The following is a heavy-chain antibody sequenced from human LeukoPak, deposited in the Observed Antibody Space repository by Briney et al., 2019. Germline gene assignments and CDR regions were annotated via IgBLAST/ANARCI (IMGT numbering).Heavy chain of an antibody. V-gene: IGHV3-30*03. CDR3: ARDGELVPDY. Sequence: GKSLRLSCAASGFTFNVYGMHWVRQAPGKGLEWLAFISFDGTNTYYADSVKGRFTISRDNSKNTLYLQMNSLRAEDTAVYYCARDGELVPDYWGQGTLVTVSS. J-gene: IGHJ4*02. CDR2: ISFDGTNT. D-gene: IGHD1-26*01. CDR1: GFTFNVYG.